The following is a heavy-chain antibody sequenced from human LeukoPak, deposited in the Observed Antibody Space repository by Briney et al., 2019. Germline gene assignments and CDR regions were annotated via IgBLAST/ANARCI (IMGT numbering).Heavy chain of an antibody. D-gene: IGHD3-10*01. CDR3: ALHYYGSGSYNWFDP. CDR1: GGSFSGYY. J-gene: IGHJ5*02. CDR2: INHSGST. Sequence: SETLSLTCAVYGGSFSGYYWSWIRQPPGKGLEWIGEINHSGSTNYNPSLKSRVTISVDTSKNQFSLKLSSVTAADTAVYYCALHYYGSGSYNWFDPWGQGTLVTVSS. V-gene: IGHV4-34*01.